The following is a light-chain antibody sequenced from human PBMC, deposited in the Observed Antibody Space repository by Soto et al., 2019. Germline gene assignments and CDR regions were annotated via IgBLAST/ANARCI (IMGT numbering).Light chain of an antibody. CDR3: MQSQQSPQT. V-gene: IGKV2-28*01. Sequence: DIVMTQSPLSLPVTPGEPASISCSSSQSLLQSNGYNYLDWYLQKPGQSPQLLIYFGSYRASVVPDRLSSSGSGTELTLKIRRVEAEDVGVYYCMQSQQSPQTFGQPTKVEI. J-gene: IGKJ1*01. CDR2: FGS. CDR1: QSLLQSNGYNY.